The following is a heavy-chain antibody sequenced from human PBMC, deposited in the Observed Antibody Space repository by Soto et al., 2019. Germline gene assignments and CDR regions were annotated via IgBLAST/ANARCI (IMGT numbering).Heavy chain of an antibody. CDR1: GYSFTNYG. V-gene: IGHV1-18*01. D-gene: IGHD6-19*01. Sequence: QDQLVQSGGEVKKPGASVKVSCKASGYSFTNYGITWVRQAPGQGFEWMGWISAYNGDTNYAQKLQGRVTMTTDASKRTGYLELRSLRSDDTAVYYCARDRGVAPPVAGNTHYYYYMDVWGKGTTVTVSS. CDR2: ISAYNGDT. J-gene: IGHJ6*03. CDR3: ARDRGVAPPVAGNTHYYYYMDV.